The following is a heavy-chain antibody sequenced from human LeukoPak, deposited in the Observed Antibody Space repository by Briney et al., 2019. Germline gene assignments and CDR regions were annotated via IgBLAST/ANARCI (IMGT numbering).Heavy chain of an antibody. V-gene: IGHV3-21*04. CDR3: ARDQVAGTY. D-gene: IGHD6-19*01. J-gene: IGHJ4*02. CDR1: GFTFSSYS. Sequence: GGSLRLSCAASGFTFSSYSMNWVRQAPGKGLEWVSSISSSSSYIYYADSVKGRFTISRDNSKNTLYLQMNSLRAEDTAVYYCARDQVAGTYWGQGTLVTVSS. CDR2: ISSSSSYI.